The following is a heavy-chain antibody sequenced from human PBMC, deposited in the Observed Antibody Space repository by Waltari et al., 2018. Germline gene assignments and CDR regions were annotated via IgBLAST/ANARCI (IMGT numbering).Heavy chain of an antibody. D-gene: IGHD3-3*01. CDR2: INHSGST. CDR1: GGSFSGYY. V-gene: IGHV4-34*01. J-gene: IGHJ5*02. CDR3: ARGSNYDFWSGYYADNWFDP. Sequence: QVQLQQWGAGLLKPSETLSLTCAVYGGSFSGYYWSWIRQPPGKGREWIGEINHSGSTNSNPSPKGRVTISVDPSKNQFSLKLGSVTAAATAVYYGARGSNYDFWSGYYADNWFDPWGQGTLVTVSS.